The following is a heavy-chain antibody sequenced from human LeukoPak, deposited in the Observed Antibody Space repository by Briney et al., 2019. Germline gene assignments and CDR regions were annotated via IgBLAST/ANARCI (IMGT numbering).Heavy chain of an antibody. D-gene: IGHD2-2*01. CDR2: ISWNSGSI. J-gene: IGHJ4*02. CDR1: GFTFDDYA. Sequence: SLRLSRAASGFTFDDYAMHWVRQAPGKGLEWVSGISWNSGSIGYADSVKGRFTISRDNAKNSLYLQMNSLRAEDTALYYCAKAVRPMGRSPSPYDYWGQGTLVTVSS. CDR3: AKAVRPMGRSPSPYDY. V-gene: IGHV3-9*01.